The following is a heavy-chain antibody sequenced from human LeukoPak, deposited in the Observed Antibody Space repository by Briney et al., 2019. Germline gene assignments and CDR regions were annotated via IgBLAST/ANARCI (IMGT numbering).Heavy chain of an antibody. D-gene: IGHD3-3*01. CDR1: GGSISSYY. V-gene: IGHV4-59*01. CDR2: IYYSGST. J-gene: IGHJ3*02. Sequence: SETLSLTCTVSGGSISSYYWSWIRQLPGKGLEWIGYIYYSGSTNYNPSLKSRVTISVDTSKNQFSLKLSSVTAADTAVYYCARDRYDFWSGTDAFDIWGQGTMVTVSS. CDR3: ARDRYDFWSGTDAFDI.